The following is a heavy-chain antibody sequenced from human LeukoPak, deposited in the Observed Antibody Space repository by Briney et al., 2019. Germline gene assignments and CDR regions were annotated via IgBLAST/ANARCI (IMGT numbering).Heavy chain of an antibody. V-gene: IGHV4-34*01. Sequence: SETLSLTCAVYGGSFSGYYWSWIRQPPGKGLEWIGEINHSGSTNYNPSLKSRVTISVETSKNQFSVNLSSVTAADTAVYYCARHEGDYVDHWGQGTLVTVSS. CDR1: GGSFSGYY. J-gene: IGHJ4*02. CDR2: INHSGST. CDR3: ARHEGDYVDH.